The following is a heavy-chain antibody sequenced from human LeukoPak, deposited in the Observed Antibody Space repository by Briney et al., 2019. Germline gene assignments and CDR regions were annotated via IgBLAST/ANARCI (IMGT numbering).Heavy chain of an antibody. D-gene: IGHD3-22*01. CDR3: ASRGGYRSYYYYYMDV. J-gene: IGHJ6*03. CDR2: MNPNGGNT. V-gene: IGHV1-8*01. CDR1: GYTFTSYD. Sequence: ASVKVSCKASGYTFTSYDINWVRQATGQGLEWMGWMNPNGGNTGYAQKFQGRVTMTRNTSISTAYMELSSLRSEDTAVYYCASRGGYRSYYYYYMDVWGKGTTVTVSS.